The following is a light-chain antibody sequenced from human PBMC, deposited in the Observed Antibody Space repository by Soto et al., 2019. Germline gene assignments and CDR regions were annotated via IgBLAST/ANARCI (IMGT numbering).Light chain of an antibody. J-gene: IGLJ1*01. Sequence: QSALTQPASVSGSPGQSITISCTGTSSDVGGYNYVSWYQQHPGKAPKLMIYEVSNRPSGVSNRFSGSKSGNTASLTISGLXAEDEADYYCSSYTSSSIDYVFGTGTKVTVL. CDR3: SSYTSSSIDYV. CDR2: EVS. CDR1: SSDVGGYNY. V-gene: IGLV2-14*01.